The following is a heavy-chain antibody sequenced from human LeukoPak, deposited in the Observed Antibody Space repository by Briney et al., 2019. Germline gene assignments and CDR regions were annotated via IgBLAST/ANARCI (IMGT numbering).Heavy chain of an antibody. CDR1: GLTFSSYS. CDR2: ISSSSSYI. CDR3: AKEPIAATGSFYYYMDV. Sequence: HPGGSLRLSCAASGLTFSSYSMNWVRQAPGKGLEWVSSISSSSSYIYYADSVKGRFTISRDNSKNTLYLQMNSLRAEDTAVYYCAKEPIAATGSFYYYMDVWGKGTTVTISS. D-gene: IGHD6-13*01. V-gene: IGHV3-21*01. J-gene: IGHJ6*03.